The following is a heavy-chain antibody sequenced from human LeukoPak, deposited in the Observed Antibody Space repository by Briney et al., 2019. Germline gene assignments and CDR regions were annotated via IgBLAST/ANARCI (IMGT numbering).Heavy chain of an antibody. CDR1: GVTFSSYS. Sequence: GGSLRLSCAPSGVTFSSYSMSWVRQAPGKGLEWVSAIGNSGDNTYYADSVKGRFTISRDNSKNTVYLQMNSLRAEHTAIYHCARRLGYCSRTSCYVAPFDYWGQGTLVTVSS. CDR3: ARRLGYCSRTSCYVAPFDY. CDR2: IGNSGDNT. D-gene: IGHD2-2*01. J-gene: IGHJ4*02. V-gene: IGHV3-23*01.